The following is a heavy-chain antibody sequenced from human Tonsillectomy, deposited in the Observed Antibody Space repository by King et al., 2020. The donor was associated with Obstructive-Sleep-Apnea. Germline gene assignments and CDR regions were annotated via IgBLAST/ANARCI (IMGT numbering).Heavy chain of an antibody. D-gene: IGHD3-16*02. V-gene: IGHV3-7*03. J-gene: IGHJ4*02. CDR2: IRQDGSEK. CDR1: GFTFSSFW. Sequence: VQLVESGGGLVQPGGSLRLSCAASGFTFSSFWMNWVRQAPGKGLELVANIRQDGSEKYYGDSVKGRFTISRDNAKNSLFLQMNSLRAEDTAVYYCARVGYDDVWGSYHSDYWGQGTLVTVSS. CDR3: ARVGYDDVWGSYHSDY.